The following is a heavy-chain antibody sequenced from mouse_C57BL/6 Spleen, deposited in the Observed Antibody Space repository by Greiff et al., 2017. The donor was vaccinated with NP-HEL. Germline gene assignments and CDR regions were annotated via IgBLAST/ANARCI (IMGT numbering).Heavy chain of an antibody. CDR2: IYPGSGNT. CDR1: GFTFTDYY. CDR3: ARSRYYGSFYFDY. D-gene: IGHD1-1*01. Sequence: QVQLQQSGAELVRPGASVKLSCTASGFTFTDYYINWVQQRPGQGLEWIARIYPGSGNTYYNEKFKGTATMTAEKSSSTAYMQLSSLTSEDSAVYFCARSRYYGSFYFDYWGQGTTLTVSS. V-gene: IGHV1-76*01. J-gene: IGHJ2*01.